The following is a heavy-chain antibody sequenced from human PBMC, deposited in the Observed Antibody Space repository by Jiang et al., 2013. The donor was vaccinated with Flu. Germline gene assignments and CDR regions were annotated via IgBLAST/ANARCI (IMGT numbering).Heavy chain of an antibody. CDR3: ARGREDGYNAPIDY. J-gene: IGHJ4*02. D-gene: IGHD5-24*01. Sequence: GLVKPSETLSLTCAVYGGSFSGYYWSWIRRPPGKGLEWIGEINHSGSTNYNPSLKSRVTISVDTSKNQFSLKLSSVTAADTAVYYCARGREDGYNAPIDYWGQGTLVTVSS. CDR2: INHSGST. V-gene: IGHV4-34*01. CDR1: GGSFSGYY.